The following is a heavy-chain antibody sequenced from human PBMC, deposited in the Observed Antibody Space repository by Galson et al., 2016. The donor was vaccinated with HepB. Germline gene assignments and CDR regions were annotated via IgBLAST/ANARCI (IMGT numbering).Heavy chain of an antibody. D-gene: IGHD6-13*01. CDR2: ITSRSTAI. Sequence: SLRLSCAASGFTLSSYSMNWVRQTPGKGLEWDSYITSRSTAIYYADSVKGRFTISRDNAWNSLYLQMNSLRAEDTAVYYCAREGTGSSSFIYYYYGMDVWGQGTTVTVSS. CDR3: AREGTGSSSFIYYYYGMDV. CDR1: GFTLSSYS. J-gene: IGHJ6*02. V-gene: IGHV3-48*04.